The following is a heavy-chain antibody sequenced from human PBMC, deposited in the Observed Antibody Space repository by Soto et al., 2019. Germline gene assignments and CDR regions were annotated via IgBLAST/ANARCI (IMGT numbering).Heavy chain of an antibody. J-gene: IGHJ4*02. V-gene: IGHV4-4*02. CDR3: ARTVLRVLEWLYFDY. Sequence: SETLSLTCAVSSGSIGSSNWWSWVRQPPGKGLEWIGEIYHSGSTNYNPSLKSRVTISVDKSKNQFSLKLSSVTAADTAVYYCARTVLRVLEWLYFDYWGQGTLVTVSS. CDR2: IYHSGST. CDR1: SGSIGSSNW. D-gene: IGHD3-3*01.